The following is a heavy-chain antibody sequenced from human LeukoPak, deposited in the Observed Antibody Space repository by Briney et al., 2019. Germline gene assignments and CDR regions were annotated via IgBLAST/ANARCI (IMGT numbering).Heavy chain of an antibody. CDR2: ISSSSSII. Sequence: GGSLRLSCAASGFTFSSYSMNWVRQAPGKGLEWVSYISSSSSIIYYADSVKGRFTISRDNAKNSLYLQMNSLRDEDTAVYYCARDYYSYSRGSWAYDIWGQGTMVTVSS. J-gene: IGHJ3*02. D-gene: IGHD3-22*01. V-gene: IGHV3-48*02. CDR3: ARDYYSYSRGSWAYDI. CDR1: GFTFSSYS.